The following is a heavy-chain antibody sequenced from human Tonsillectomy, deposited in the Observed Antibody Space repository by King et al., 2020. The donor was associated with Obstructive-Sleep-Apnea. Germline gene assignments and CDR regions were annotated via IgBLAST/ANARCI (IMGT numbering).Heavy chain of an antibody. V-gene: IGHV3-15*01. CDR1: GFTFSNAW. J-gene: IGHJ4*02. Sequence: VQLVESGGGLVNPGGSLRLSCTASGFTFSNAWMSWVRQVPGMGLEWVGRIKSKGAGETRDYAAPVRGRFTISRDDSKNTVSLQMNSLKTEDTAVYYCKKGAPSGTFFDYWGQGSLVTVSS. D-gene: IGHD1-1*01. CDR2: IKSKGAGETR. CDR3: KKGAPSGTFFDY.